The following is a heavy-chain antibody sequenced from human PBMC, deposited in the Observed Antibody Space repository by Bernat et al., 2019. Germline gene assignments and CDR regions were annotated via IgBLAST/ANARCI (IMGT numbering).Heavy chain of an antibody. CDR3: ARDGIAAATESGDFQH. CDR1: GFTFSSYG. D-gene: IGHD6-13*01. CDR2: IWYDGSNK. J-gene: IGHJ1*01. V-gene: IGHV3-33*01. Sequence: QVQLVESGGGVVQPGRSLRLSCAASGFTFSSYGMHWVRQAPGKGLEWVAVIWYDGSNKYYADSVKGRFTISRDNSKNTLYLQMNSLRAEDTAVYYCARDGIAAATESGDFQHWGQGTLVTVSS.